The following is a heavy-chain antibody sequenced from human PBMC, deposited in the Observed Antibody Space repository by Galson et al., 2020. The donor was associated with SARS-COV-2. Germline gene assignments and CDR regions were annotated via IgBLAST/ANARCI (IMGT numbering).Heavy chain of an antibody. D-gene: IGHD6-19*01. J-gene: IGHJ4*02. CDR3: RQFALGAVPIDY. CDR1: GGSMNSGSYY. V-gene: IGHV4-61*09. Sequence: SETLSLTCTVSGGSMNSGSYYWNWIRQPAGKGLEWIGHVLITGTTNYNPSLNSRATISLDTSKNQFSLKLTSVTAADTAVYYCRQFALGAVPIDYWGQGTLVTVSS. CDR2: VLITGTT.